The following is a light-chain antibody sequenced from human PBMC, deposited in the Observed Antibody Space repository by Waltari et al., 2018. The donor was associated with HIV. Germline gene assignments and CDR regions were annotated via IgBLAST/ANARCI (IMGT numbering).Light chain of an antibody. CDR1: SSYVDSYNY. Sequence: QSALTQPASVSGSPGQSITISCTGTSSYVDSYNYFPWYQQYPGKAPKLMIYDVSNRPSGISNRFSGSKSVNTASLTISGLQAEDEADYYCSSYTSSSTLVVFGTGTKVTVL. CDR3: SSYTSSSTLVV. CDR2: DVS. V-gene: IGLV2-14*01. J-gene: IGLJ1*01.